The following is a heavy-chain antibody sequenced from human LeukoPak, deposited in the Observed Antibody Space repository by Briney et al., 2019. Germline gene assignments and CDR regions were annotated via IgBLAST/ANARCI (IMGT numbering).Heavy chain of an antibody. CDR1: GYSFTDYT. D-gene: IGHD3-16*01. Sequence: GASVKASCKTSGYSFTDYTMNWVRQAPGQGLEWMGWINTSTGKSTYAQGFTGRFVFSLDTSVNTAYLQISSLETEDIAVYYCARGGSLGDYFEYWGQGTLVTVSS. CDR2: INTSTGKS. CDR3: ARGGSLGDYFEY. V-gene: IGHV7-4-1*02. J-gene: IGHJ4*02.